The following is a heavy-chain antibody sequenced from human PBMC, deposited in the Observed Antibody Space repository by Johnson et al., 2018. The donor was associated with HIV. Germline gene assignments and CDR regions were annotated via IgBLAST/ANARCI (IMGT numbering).Heavy chain of an antibody. D-gene: IGHD3-16*01. J-gene: IGHJ3*02. V-gene: IGHV3-30-3*01. CDR1: GFIFSSYA. CDR3: TTGLMSAFDM. Sequence: VQLVESGGGLVQPGGSLRLSCAASGFIFSSYAMHWVRQAPGKGLEWVAVISYDGSNKYYADSVKGRFTISRDNSKNTLYLQMDSLRAEDTAVYYCTTGLMSAFDMWGQGTMVTVSS. CDR2: ISYDGSNK.